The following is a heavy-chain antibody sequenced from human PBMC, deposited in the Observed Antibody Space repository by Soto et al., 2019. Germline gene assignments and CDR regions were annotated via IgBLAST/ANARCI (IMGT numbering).Heavy chain of an antibody. J-gene: IGHJ4*02. CDR3: AKGTESFDY. Sequence: QVQLVESGGGVVQPGRSLRLSCAASGFTFSSYGMHWVRQAPGKGLEWVAVISYDGSNKYYADYVKGRFTISRDNSKNTLYLQMNSLRAEDTAVYYCAKGTESFDYWGQGTLVTVSS. V-gene: IGHV3-30*18. CDR2: ISYDGSNK. D-gene: IGHD1-1*01. CDR1: GFTFSSYG.